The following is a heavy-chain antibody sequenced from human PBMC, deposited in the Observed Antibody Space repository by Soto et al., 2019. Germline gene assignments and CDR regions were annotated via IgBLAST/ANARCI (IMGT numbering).Heavy chain of an antibody. CDR2: IYYSGST. V-gene: IGHV4-59*11. CDR3: ARGSGGRDYCGSRGYCQTYGMGV. CDR1: GGSSRGHY. J-gene: IGHJ6*02. D-gene: IGHD3-22*01. Sequence: PSETLSLTCTAPGGSSRGHYWSWIRQPPGKGLEWIGYIYYSGSTNYNPSLKSRVTISVDTSKNQFSLKLSSVTAADTAVYYCARGSGGRDYCGSRGYCQTYGMGVWGQGTTVTVSS.